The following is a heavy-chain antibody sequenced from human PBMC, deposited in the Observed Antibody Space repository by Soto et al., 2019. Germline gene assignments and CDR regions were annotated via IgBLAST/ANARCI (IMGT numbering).Heavy chain of an antibody. CDR2: INAGNGNT. Sequence: ASVKVSCKASGYTFTSYAMHWVRQAPGQRLEWMGWINAGNGNTKYSQKFQGRVTITRDTSASTAYMELSSLRSEDTAVYYCAKTRAIAAAGTITTPPSDYYFDYWGQGTLVTVSS. V-gene: IGHV1-3*01. J-gene: IGHJ4*02. CDR3: AKTRAIAAAGTITTPPSDYYFDY. D-gene: IGHD6-13*01. CDR1: GYTFTSYA.